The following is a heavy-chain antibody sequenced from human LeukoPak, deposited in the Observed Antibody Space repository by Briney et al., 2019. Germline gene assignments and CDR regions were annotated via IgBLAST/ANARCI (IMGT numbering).Heavy chain of an antibody. CDR3: AREWALINWGNPEGLDY. J-gene: IGHJ4*02. CDR2: IYYSGST. D-gene: IGHD7-27*01. Sequence: SQTLSLTCAVSGGSISSGGYSWSWIRRPPGKGLEWIGSIYYSGSTYYNPSLKSRVTISVDTSKNQFSLKLSSVTAADTAVYYCAREWALINWGNPEGLDYWGQGTLVTVSS. CDR1: GGSISSGGYS. V-gene: IGHV4-30-4*07.